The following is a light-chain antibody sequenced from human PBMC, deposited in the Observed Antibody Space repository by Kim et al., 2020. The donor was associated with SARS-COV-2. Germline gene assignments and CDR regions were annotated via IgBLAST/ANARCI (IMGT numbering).Light chain of an antibody. J-gene: IGLJ2*01. CDR3: QAWDSNTVV. Sequence: SYELTQPPSVSVSPGQTATITCSGDKLGDKYACWYQQKPGKSPVLVIYQDDKRPSGIPERFSGSNSGNTATLTISGTQAMDEADYYCQAWDSNTVVFGGG. CDR2: QDD. V-gene: IGLV3-1*01. CDR1: KLGDKY.